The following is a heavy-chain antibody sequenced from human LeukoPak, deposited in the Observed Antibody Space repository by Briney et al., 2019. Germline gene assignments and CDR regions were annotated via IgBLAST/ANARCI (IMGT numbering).Heavy chain of an antibody. CDR1: GFTFDDYA. Sequence: GGSLRLSCAASGFTFDDYAMPWVRQAPGKGLEWVSGISWNSGSIGYADSVKGRFTISRDNAKNSLYLQMNSLRAEDTALYYCAKDSGYSGYDSIDYWGQGTLVTVSS. D-gene: IGHD5-12*01. J-gene: IGHJ4*02. V-gene: IGHV3-9*01. CDR3: AKDSGYSGYDSIDY. CDR2: ISWNSGSI.